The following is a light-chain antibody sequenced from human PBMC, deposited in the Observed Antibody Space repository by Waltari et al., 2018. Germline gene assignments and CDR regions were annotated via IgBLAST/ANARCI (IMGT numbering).Light chain of an antibody. CDR1: SSDVGGYNY. V-gene: IGLV2-8*01. Sequence: QSALTQPPSASGSPGHSVTISCTGTSSDVGGYNYVSWYQQHPGKAPKLMIYEVSKRPSGGPDRFSGSKSGNTASLTVSGLQAEDESDYYCSSYAGSNNYVFGTGTKVTVL. J-gene: IGLJ1*01. CDR3: SSYAGSNNYV. CDR2: EVS.